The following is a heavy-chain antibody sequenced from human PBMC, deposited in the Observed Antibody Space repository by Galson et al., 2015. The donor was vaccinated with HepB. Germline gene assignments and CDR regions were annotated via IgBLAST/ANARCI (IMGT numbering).Heavy chain of an antibody. Sequence: CAISGDSVSSKSAAWNWIRQSPSRGLEWLGRTWYRSKWYNGYAVSVKSRITINPDTSKNQFSLHLSSVTPEDTAVYYCARSTGDLDYWGQGTLVTVSS. V-gene: IGHV6-1*01. CDR1: GDSVSSKSAA. D-gene: IGHD3-10*01. J-gene: IGHJ4*02. CDR3: ARSTGDLDY. CDR2: TWYRSKWYN.